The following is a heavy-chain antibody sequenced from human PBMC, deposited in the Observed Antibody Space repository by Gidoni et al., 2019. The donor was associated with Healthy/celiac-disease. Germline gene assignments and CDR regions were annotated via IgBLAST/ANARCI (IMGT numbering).Heavy chain of an antibody. J-gene: IGHJ4*02. V-gene: IGHV4-34*01. CDR1: GGSFSGYY. CDR2: INHSGST. Sequence: QVQLQQWGAGLLKPSETLSLTCAVYGGSFSGYYWSWIRQPPGKGLEWIGEINHSGSTNYNPSLKSRVTISVDTSKNQFSLKLSSVTAADTAVYYCARGLRYSSSWYSGPFGYWGQGTLVTVSS. CDR3: ARGLRYSSSWYSGPFGY. D-gene: IGHD6-13*01.